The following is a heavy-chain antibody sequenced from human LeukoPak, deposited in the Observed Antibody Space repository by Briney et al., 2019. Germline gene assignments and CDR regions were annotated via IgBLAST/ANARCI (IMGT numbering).Heavy chain of an antibody. V-gene: IGHV5-51*01. CDR2: IHLGDSET. Sequence: GESLKISCEGFGNRFSSYWVAWVRQTPGKVLECMGIIHLGDSETRYSPTFQGRVTFSADKSSATALLQWTSLRASDTAMYYCARLAYNDFWSRPHDAFDIWGQGTMGTVPS. J-gene: IGHJ3*02. CDR1: GNRFSSYW. D-gene: IGHD3-3*01. CDR3: ARLAYNDFWSRPHDAFDI.